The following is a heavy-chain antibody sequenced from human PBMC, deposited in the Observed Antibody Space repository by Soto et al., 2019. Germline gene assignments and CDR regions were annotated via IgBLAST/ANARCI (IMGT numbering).Heavy chain of an antibody. J-gene: IGHJ3*02. CDR1: GGTFSSYA. CDR2: IIPIFGTA. CDR3: ARDTPGHPAYAFYI. Sequence: GASVKVSCKASGGTFSSYAISWVRQAPGQGLEWMGGIIPIFGTANCAQKFQGRVTITADESTSTAYMELSSLRSEDTAVYYCARDTPGHPAYAFYIWGQGTMATVSS. V-gene: IGHV1-69*13.